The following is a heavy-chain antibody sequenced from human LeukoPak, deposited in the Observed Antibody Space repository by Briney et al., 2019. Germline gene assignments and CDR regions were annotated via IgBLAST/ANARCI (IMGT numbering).Heavy chain of an antibody. D-gene: IGHD2-2*01. CDR2: ISAGGGTT. CDR3: AKEMWDIVVVPAAVGGYYYYMDV. CDR1: GFTFNSYA. Sequence: GGSLRLSCAASGFTFNSYAMSWVREAPGKGVEWVSGISAGGGTTYYADYVKGRLTIFRDHSKNTLYLQMNSLRPEDTAVYYCAKEMWDIVVVPAAVGGYYYYMDVWGKGTTVTVSS. J-gene: IGHJ6*03. V-gene: IGHV3-23*01.